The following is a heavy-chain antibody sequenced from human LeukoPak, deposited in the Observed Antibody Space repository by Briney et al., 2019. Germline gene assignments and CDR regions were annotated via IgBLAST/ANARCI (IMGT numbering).Heavy chain of an antibody. CDR2: FDPEDGET. D-gene: IGHD3-9*01. CDR1: GYTLTELS. V-gene: IGHV1-24*01. J-gene: IGHJ4*02. Sequence: ASVKVPCKVSGYTLTELSMHWVRQAPGKGLEWMGGFDPEDGETIYAQKFQGRVTMTEDTSTDTAYMELSSLRSEDTAVYYCARETYSNILTGTDYWGPGTLVTVSS. CDR3: ARETYSNILTGTDY.